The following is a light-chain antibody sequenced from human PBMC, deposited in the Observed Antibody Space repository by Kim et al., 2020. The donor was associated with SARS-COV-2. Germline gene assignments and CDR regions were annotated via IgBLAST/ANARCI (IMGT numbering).Light chain of an antibody. J-gene: IGLJ3*02. CDR2: NNN. CDR1: SSNIGSNP. V-gene: IGLV1-44*01. CDR3: AAWDDTLNGWV. Sequence: QSVLTQPPSASGTPGQRVTISCSGNSSNIGSNPVNWYQQLPGTAPKLLIYNNNQRPSGVPDRFSGSKSGTSASLAISGLQSEDEADYYCAAWDDTLNGWVFGGGTKVTVL.